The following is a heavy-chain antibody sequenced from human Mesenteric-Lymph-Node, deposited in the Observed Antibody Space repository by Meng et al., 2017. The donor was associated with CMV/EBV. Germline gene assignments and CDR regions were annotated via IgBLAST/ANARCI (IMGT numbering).Heavy chain of an antibody. J-gene: IGHJ5*02. CDR1: GFTFSSYW. V-gene: IGHV3-7*02. CDR3: AANLVGYTAGDS. CDR2: IEGDGSQM. D-gene: IGHD1-26*01. Sequence: GESLKISCAASGFTFSSYWMTWVRQTPGEGLEWVANIEGDGSQMAYADSVKGRFTISRDNTKNSLYLQMNSLRAEDTGVYHCAANLVGYTAGDSLGQGTVVTVSS.